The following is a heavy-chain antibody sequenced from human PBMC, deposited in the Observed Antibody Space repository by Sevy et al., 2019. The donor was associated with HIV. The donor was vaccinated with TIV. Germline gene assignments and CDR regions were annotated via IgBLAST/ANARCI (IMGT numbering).Heavy chain of an antibody. J-gene: IGHJ6*02. CDR2: TYYRSKWYN. CDR1: GDSVSSNSAA. V-gene: IGHV6-1*01. CDR3: AREKSSGWYEDYYYYYGMDV. D-gene: IGHD6-19*01. Sequence: SQTLSLTCAISGDSVSSNSAAWNWIRQSPSRGLEWLGRTYYRSKWYNDYAVSVKSRITINPDTSKNQFSLQLNSVTPEDTAVYYGAREKSSGWYEDYYYYYGMDVWGQGTTVTVSS.